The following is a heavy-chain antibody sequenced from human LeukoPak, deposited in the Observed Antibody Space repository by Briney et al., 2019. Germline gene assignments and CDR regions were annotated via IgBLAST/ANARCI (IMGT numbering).Heavy chain of an antibody. V-gene: IGHV4-30-4*01. J-gene: IGHJ4*02. CDR3: ARQYGSGSSYDY. CDR2: IYYSGST. CDR1: GGSFSSGDYY. Sequence: SETLSLTCSVSGGSFSSGDYYWTWIRQPPGKGLEWIGYIYYSGSTYYNPSLKSRVTISVDTSKNQFSLKLSSVTAADTAVYFCARQYGSGSSYDYWGQRTLVTVSS. D-gene: IGHD3-10*01.